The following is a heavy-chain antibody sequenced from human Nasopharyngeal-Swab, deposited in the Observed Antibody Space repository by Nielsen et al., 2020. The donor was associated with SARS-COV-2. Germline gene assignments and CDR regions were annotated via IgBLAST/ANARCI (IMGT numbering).Heavy chain of an antibody. V-gene: IGHV3-30*18. CDR2: ISYDGSNK. CDR3: AKDVHGDYGGIDY. D-gene: IGHD4-17*01. CDR1: GFTFSSYG. J-gene: IGHJ4*02. Sequence: GGSLRLSCAASGFTFSSYGMHWVRQAPGKGLEWVAVISYDGSNKYYADSVKGRFTISRDNSKNTLYLQMNSLRIDDTAVYYCAKDVHGDYGGIDYWGQGILVTVSS.